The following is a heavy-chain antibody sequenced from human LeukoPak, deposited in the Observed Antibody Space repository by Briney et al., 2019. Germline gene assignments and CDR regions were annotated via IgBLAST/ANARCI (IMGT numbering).Heavy chain of an antibody. J-gene: IGHJ6*02. D-gene: IGHD3-22*01. CDR3: ARSDSSGYFYYYYGMDV. CDR2: ISHSGST. CDR1: GGSFSGYY. V-gene: IGHV4-34*01. Sequence: PSETLPLTCAVYGGSFSGYYWSWIRQPPGKGLEWIGEISHSGSTNYNPSLKSRVTISVDTSKNQFSLKLSSVTAADTAVYYCARSDSSGYFYYYYGMDVWGQGTTVTVSS.